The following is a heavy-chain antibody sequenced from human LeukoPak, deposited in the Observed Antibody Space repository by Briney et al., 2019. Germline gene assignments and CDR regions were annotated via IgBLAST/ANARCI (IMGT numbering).Heavy chain of an antibody. CDR1: GFTFSSYS. V-gene: IGHV3-21*01. CDR2: ISSSSSYI. CDR3: ARDTYPPPRYSYGLGYFDY. D-gene: IGHD5-18*01. Sequence: PGGSLRLSCAASGFTFSSYSMNWVRQAPGKGLEWVSSISSSSSYIYYADSVKGRFTISRDNAKNSLYLQMNSLRAEDTAVYYCARDTYPPPRYSYGLGYFDYWGQGTLVTVSS. J-gene: IGHJ4*02.